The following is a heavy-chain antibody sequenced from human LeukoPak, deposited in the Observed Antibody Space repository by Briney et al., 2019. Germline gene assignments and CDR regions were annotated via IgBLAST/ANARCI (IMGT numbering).Heavy chain of an antibody. J-gene: IGHJ4*02. V-gene: IGHV3-23*01. CDR1: GFSFSSDA. CDR3: AKESFYYDPTGYKAYYFDY. CDR2: ISGRGVNI. Sequence: PGGSLRLSCAASGFSFSSDAMSWVRQSPGKGLEWVSAISGRGVNIYNADSVKGRFTIPRDISRTTLYLQMNSLRAEDTAVYYCAKESFYYDPTGYKAYYFDYWGQGTLVTVSS. D-gene: IGHD3-22*01.